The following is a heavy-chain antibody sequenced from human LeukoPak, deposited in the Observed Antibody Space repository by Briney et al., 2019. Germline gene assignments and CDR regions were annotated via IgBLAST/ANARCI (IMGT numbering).Heavy chain of an antibody. Sequence: ASVKVSCKASGYTFTGSYMHWVRQAPGQGLEWMGWINPDSGGTKYAQKFQGRVTMTRDTSISTAYMELSSLRSDDTAVYYCARDLPRRDSDDYGGAHYWGQGTLVTVSS. V-gene: IGHV1-2*02. CDR2: INPDSGGT. J-gene: IGHJ4*02. CDR3: ARDLPRRDSDDYGGAHY. CDR1: GYTFTGSY. D-gene: IGHD4-23*01.